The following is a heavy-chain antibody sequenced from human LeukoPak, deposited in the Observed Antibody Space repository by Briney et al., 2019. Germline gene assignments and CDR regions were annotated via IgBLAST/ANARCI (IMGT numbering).Heavy chain of an antibody. CDR1: GFTFSSYG. V-gene: IGHV3-30*02. D-gene: IGHD2-15*01. Sequence: PGGSLRLSXAASGFTFSSYGMHWVRQAPGKGLEWVEFIRYDGSNKYYADSVKGRFTISRDNSKNTLYLQMNSLRAEDTAVYYCANADIVVVVAAADPFDYWGQGTLVTVSS. CDR2: IRYDGSNK. CDR3: ANADIVVVVAAADPFDY. J-gene: IGHJ4*02.